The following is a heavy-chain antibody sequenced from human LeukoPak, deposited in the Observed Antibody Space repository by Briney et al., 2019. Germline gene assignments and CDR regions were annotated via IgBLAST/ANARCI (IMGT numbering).Heavy chain of an antibody. CDR2: IYHSGST. J-gene: IGHJ4*02. Sequence: SETLSLTCTVSGYSIISGYYWGWIRQPPGKGLEWIGSIYHSGSTYYNPSLKSRVTISVDTSKSQFSLKLSSVTAADTAVYYCARAYYGSSGYLDYWGQGTLVTVSS. V-gene: IGHV4-38-2*02. CDR3: ARAYYGSSGYLDY. CDR1: GYSIISGYY. D-gene: IGHD3-22*01.